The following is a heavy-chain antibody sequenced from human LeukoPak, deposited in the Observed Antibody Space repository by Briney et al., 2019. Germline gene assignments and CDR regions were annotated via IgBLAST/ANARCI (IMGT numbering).Heavy chain of an antibody. Sequence: PGGSLRLSCAASGFTFDDFAMNWVRQAPGKGLQWVSLIYASGGTTKYADSVKGRFTISRDNSKNTLYLQMNSLRVEDTAVYYCARDSIRDGYNSYDYWGQGTLVTVSS. D-gene: IGHD5-24*01. J-gene: IGHJ4*02. CDR1: GFTFDDFA. V-gene: IGHV3-23*01. CDR3: ARDSIRDGYNSYDY. CDR2: IYASGGTT.